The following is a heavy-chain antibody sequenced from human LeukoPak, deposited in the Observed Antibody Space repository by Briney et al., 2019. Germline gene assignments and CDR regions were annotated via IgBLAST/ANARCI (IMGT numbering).Heavy chain of an antibody. CDR3: ARDVPGRLGGVDY. CDR2: ISSNGGST. J-gene: IGHJ4*02. CDR1: GFTFRSYA. D-gene: IGHD3-10*02. Sequence: SGGSLRLSCAASGFTFRSYAMHWVRQAPGKGLEYVSAISSNGGSTYYANSVKGRFTISRDNSKNTLYLQMGSLRAEDMAVYYCARDVPGRLGGVDYWGQGTQVTVSS. V-gene: IGHV3-64*01.